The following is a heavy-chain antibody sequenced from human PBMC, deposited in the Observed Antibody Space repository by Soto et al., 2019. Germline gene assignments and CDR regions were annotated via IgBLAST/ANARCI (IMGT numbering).Heavy chain of an antibody. CDR2: IYYDGSNK. CDR3: ARADCSNAVCYYSFCR. D-gene: IGHD2-8*01. J-gene: IGHJ4*02. Sequence: QVQLVESGGGVVQPGRSLRLSCVASGFTFSTYAMHWVRQAPGKGLEWVAVIYYDGSNKYYADSVKGRFSISRDNSKNSLYLQMNSVRAEDMAVYYCARADCSNAVCYYSFCRWGQGTLVTVSS. CDR1: GFTFSTYA. V-gene: IGHV3-33*01.